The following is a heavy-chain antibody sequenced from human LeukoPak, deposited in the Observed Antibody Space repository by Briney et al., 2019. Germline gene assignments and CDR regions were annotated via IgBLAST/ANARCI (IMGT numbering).Heavy chain of an antibody. J-gene: IGHJ4*02. CDR1: GFTFSSYG. CDR3: ARSGIAAAGKELDY. Sequence: GRSLRLSCAASGFTFSSYGMHWVRQAPGKGLEWVAVIRYDGSNRYYADSVKGRFTISRDNSKNTLYLQMNSLRAEDTAVYYCARSGIAAAGKELDYWGQGTLVTVSS. CDR2: IRYDGSNR. V-gene: IGHV3-33*01. D-gene: IGHD6-13*01.